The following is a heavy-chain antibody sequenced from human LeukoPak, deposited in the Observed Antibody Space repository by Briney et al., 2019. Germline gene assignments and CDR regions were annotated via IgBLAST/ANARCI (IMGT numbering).Heavy chain of an antibody. J-gene: IGHJ6*04. CDR1: GYSISSGYY. Sequence: SETLSLTCAVSGYSISSGYYWGWIRQPPGKGLEWIGSIYQSGSTYYNPSLKSRVTISVDTSKNQFSLKLSSVTAADTAVYYCARVMITFGGVIVTYYYYGMDVWGKGTTVTVSS. CDR3: ARVMITFGGVIVTYYYYGMDV. CDR2: IYQSGST. V-gene: IGHV4-38-2*01. D-gene: IGHD3-16*02.